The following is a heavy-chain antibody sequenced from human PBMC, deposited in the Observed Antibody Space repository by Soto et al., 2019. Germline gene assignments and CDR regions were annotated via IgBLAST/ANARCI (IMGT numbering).Heavy chain of an antibody. CDR3: AKDFTVVRGLTDDFHY. J-gene: IGHJ4*02. CDR1: GFTFSGYA. CDR2: ISASGAST. V-gene: IGHV3-23*01. Sequence: EVQLLESGGDLVQPGGSLRLSCAASGFTFSGYAMSWVRQAPGKGLEWVSVISASGASTYYADSVKGRFTISRDNSKNTLYLQMNSLRAEDTAVYYCAKDFTVVRGLTDDFHYWGQGTLVTVSS. D-gene: IGHD3-10*01.